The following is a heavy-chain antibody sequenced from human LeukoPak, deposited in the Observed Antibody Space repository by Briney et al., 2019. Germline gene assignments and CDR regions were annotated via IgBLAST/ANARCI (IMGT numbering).Heavy chain of an antibody. CDR2: IDHSGST. V-gene: IGHV4-34*01. J-gene: IGHJ4*02. CDR3: ARRRSSGWYYFDY. D-gene: IGHD6-19*01. Sequence: SETLSLTRAVFGGSFSGYYWSWIRQPPGKGLEWIGEIDHSGSTNYNPSMKSRVTMSVDTSKSQLSLKVTSVTAADTAVYYCARRRSSGWYYFDYWGQGTLVTVSS. CDR1: GGSFSGYY.